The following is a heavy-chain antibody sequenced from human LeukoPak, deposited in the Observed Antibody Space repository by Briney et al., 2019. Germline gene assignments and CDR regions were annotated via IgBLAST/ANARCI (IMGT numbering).Heavy chain of an antibody. CDR1: GFTFSSYS. CDR2: ISSSSYI. Sequence: GGSLRLSCAASGFTFSSYSMNWVRQAPGKGLEWVSSISSSSYIYYAASVKGRFTISRDNAKNSLYLQMNSLRAEDTAMYYCATLGVRGAPYYFDYWGQGTLVTVSS. CDR3: ATLGVRGAPYYFDY. D-gene: IGHD3-10*01. V-gene: IGHV3-21*01. J-gene: IGHJ4*02.